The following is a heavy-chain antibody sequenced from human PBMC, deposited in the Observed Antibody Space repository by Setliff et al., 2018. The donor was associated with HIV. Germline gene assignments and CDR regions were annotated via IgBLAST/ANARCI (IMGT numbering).Heavy chain of an antibody. D-gene: IGHD3-9*01. CDR1: GHTLTELS. J-gene: IGHJ3*02. CDR2: FDPEDAET. Sequence: ASVKVSCKVSGHTLTELSMHWVRQAPGKGLEWMGGFDPEDAETIYAQNFQGRFTMTEDTSTDTAYMELSSLRSEDTAFYYCTTDGSYDILTGPTPGAFDIWGQGTMVTVSS. CDR3: TTDGSYDILTGPTPGAFDI. V-gene: IGHV1-24*01.